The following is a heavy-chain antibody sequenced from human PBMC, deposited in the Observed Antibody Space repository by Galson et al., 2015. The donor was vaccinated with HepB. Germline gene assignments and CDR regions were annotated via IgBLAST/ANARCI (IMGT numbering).Heavy chain of an antibody. CDR1: GFTFSHAW. Sequence: SLRLSCAASGFTFSHAWMSWVRQAPGKGLEWVGRIKSKTDGGPTDYAAPVKGRFTISRDDSKNTLYLQLNSLKTEDTAVYYCTTDLSFLHGSSYGLFDYWGQGTLVTVSS. D-gene: IGHD5-18*01. V-gene: IGHV3-15*01. J-gene: IGHJ4*02. CDR2: IKSKTDGGPT. CDR3: TTDLSFLHGSSYGLFDY.